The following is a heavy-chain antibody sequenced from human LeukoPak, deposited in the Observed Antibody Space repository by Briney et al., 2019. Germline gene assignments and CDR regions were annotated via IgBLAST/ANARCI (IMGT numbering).Heavy chain of an antibody. V-gene: IGHV4-61*02. D-gene: IGHD6-13*01. CDR2: IYTSGST. Sequence: SETLSLTCTVSGGSISSSSYYWSWIRQPAGKGLEWIGRIYTSGSTNYNPSLKSRVTMSVDTSKNQFSLKLSSVTAADTAVYYCARGGSWFPNYYYYMDVWGKGTTVTVSS. CDR3: ARGGSWFPNYYYYMDV. CDR1: GGSISSSSYY. J-gene: IGHJ6*03.